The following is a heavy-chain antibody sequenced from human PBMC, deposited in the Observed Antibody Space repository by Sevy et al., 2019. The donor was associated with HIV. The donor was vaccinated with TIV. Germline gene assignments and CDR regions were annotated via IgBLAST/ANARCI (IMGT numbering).Heavy chain of an antibody. CDR1: GFTFSKYT. J-gene: IGHJ6*02. CDR3: AGEGEHVNIFGVVPRDAMDV. V-gene: IGHV3-21*01. Sequence: GGSLRLSCAASGFTFSKYTMNWVRQAPGKGLEWVSSISSSSSYIYDTDSVKGRFIISRDNAKNSLYLQMNSQRAEDTAVYYCAGEGEHVNIFGVVPRDAMDVWGQGTTVTVSS. D-gene: IGHD3-3*02. CDR2: ISSSSSYI.